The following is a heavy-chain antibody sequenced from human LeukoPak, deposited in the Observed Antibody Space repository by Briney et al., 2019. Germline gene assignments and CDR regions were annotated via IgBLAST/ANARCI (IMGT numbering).Heavy chain of an antibody. Sequence: SETLSLTCTVSGGSIRSSSYYWGWVRQPPGRGLGWIGSIYYSGSTYYNAYLKSRVTISVDTSKNQFSLKLSSVTAADMAVYYCARQEVNYYYYMDVWGKGTTVTVSS. CDR2: IYYSGST. V-gene: IGHV4-39*01. CDR1: GGSIRSSSYY. J-gene: IGHJ6*03. CDR3: ARQEVNYYYYMDV.